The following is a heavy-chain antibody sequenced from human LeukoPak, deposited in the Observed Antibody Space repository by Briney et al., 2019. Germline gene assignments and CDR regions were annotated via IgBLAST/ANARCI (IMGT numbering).Heavy chain of an antibody. CDR2: IYYSGST. CDR1: GGSISSYY. V-gene: IGHV4-59*12. CDR3: ARGGGYSNYGGVGDY. Sequence: SETLSLTCTVSGGSISSYYWSWIRQPPGKGLEWIGYIYYSGSTNYNPSLKSRVTMSVDTSKNQFSLKLSSVTAADTAVYYCARGGGYSNYGGVGDYWGQGTLVTVSS. D-gene: IGHD4-11*01. J-gene: IGHJ4*02.